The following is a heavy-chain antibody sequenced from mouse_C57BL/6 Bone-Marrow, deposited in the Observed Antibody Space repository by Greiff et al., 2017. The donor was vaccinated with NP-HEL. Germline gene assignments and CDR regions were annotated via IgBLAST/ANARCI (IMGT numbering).Heavy chain of an antibody. J-gene: IGHJ3*01. CDR2: ISNLAYSI. V-gene: IGHV5-15*04. CDR1: GFTFSDYG. Sequence: EVMLVESGGGLVQPGGSLKLSCAASGFTFSDYGMAWVRQAPRKGPEWVAFISNLAYSIYYADTVTGRFTISRENAKNTLYLEMSSLRSEDTAMYYCARLNEPFAYWGQGTLVTVSA. CDR3: ARLNEPFAY.